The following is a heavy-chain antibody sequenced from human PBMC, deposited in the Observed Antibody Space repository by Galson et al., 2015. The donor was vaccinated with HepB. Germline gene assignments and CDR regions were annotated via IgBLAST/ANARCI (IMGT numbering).Heavy chain of an antibody. CDR3: TTDQVNAFDI. D-gene: IGHD3-22*01. V-gene: IGHV3-15*01. J-gene: IGHJ3*02. CDR1: GFTFSKAW. Sequence: SLRLSCAVSGFTFSKAWMSWVRQAPGKGLEWVGRITSKTEGERTDYGAPVNGRFIISRDDSKDTMYLQMNDLRTEDTAVYYCTTDQVNAFDIWGQGTMVTVSS. CDR2: ITSKTEGERT.